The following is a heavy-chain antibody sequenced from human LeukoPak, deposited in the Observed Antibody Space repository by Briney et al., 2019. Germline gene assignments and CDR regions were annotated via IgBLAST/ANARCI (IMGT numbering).Heavy chain of an antibody. J-gene: IGHJ4*02. D-gene: IGHD3-10*01. V-gene: IGHV3-23*01. CDR1: GFTFSSYA. CDR2: ISGSGGST. CDR3: AKGDYYYGSGSYSYYFDY. Sequence: GSLRLSCAAPGFTFSSYAMSWVRQAPGKGLEWVSAISGSGGSTYYADSVKGRFTISRDNSKNTLYLQMNSLRAEDTAVYYCAKGDYYYGSGSYSYYFDYWGQGTLVTVSS.